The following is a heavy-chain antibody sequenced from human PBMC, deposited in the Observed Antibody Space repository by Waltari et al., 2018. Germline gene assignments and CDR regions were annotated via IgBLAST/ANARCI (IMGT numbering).Heavy chain of an antibody. Sequence: QVPLVESGGGVVQPGRSLRLSCAASGFTFSGYDLHWVSQAPCKGLEWVAVIWYDGSNKYYADSVKGRFAISRDNSKNTLYLQINSLRAEDTAVYYCARGDSSGYYAHHDAFDIWGQGTMVTVSS. D-gene: IGHD3-22*01. J-gene: IGHJ3*02. CDR2: IWYDGSNK. V-gene: IGHV3-33*01. CDR1: GFTFSGYD. CDR3: ARGDSSGYYAHHDAFDI.